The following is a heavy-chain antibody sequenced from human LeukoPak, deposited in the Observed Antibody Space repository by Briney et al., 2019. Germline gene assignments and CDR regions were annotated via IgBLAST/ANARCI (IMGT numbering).Heavy chain of an antibody. J-gene: IGHJ4*02. CDR1: RYTFTSYY. CDR2: INPSGGST. CDR3: ARVYDSSGYPHPIMLYY. D-gene: IGHD3-22*01. V-gene: IGHV1-46*01. Sequence: GASVKVSCKASRYTFTSYYMHWVRQAPGQGLEWMGIINPSGGSTSYAQKFQGRVTMTRDTSTSTVYMELSSLRSEDTAVYYCARVYDSSGYPHPIMLYYWGQGTLVTVSS.